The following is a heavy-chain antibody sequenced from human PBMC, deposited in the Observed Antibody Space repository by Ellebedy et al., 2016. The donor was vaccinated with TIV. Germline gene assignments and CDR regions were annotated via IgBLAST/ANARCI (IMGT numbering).Heavy chain of an antibody. CDR1: GYTFTGYY. CDR3: ARDRKVRGVIYYYYYGMDV. V-gene: IGHV1-2*04. J-gene: IGHJ6*02. Sequence: ASVQVSCXASGYTFTGYYMHWVRQAPGQGLEWMGWINPNSGGTNYAQKFQGWVTMTRDTSISTAYMELSRLRSDDTAVYYCARDRKVRGVIYYYYYGMDVWGQGTTVTVSS. CDR2: INPNSGGT. D-gene: IGHD3-10*01.